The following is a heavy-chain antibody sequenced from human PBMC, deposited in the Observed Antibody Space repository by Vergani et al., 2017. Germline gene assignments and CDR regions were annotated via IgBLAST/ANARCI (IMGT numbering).Heavy chain of an antibody. Sequence: EVQLVESGGGLVQPGGSLRLSCAASGFTVSSNYMSWVRQAPGKGLEWVSVIYSGGSTYYADSVKGRFTISRHNSKNTLYLQMNSLRAEDTAVYYCARGKGDDSSGYYSSAPDYWGQGTLVTVSS. J-gene: IGHJ4*02. CDR3: ARGKGDDSSGYYSSAPDY. CDR2: IYSGGST. V-gene: IGHV3-53*04. D-gene: IGHD3-22*01. CDR1: GFTVSSNY.